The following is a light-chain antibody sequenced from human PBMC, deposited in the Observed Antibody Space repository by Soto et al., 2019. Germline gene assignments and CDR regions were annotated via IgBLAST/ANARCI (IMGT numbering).Light chain of an antibody. CDR2: DAS. V-gene: IGKV1-5*01. J-gene: IGKJ3*01. CDR1: ESMSTW. CDR3: QKYHSY. Sequence: DIQMTQSPSTLSASVGDRVTITCRASESMSTWLAWYQQKPGQAPKLLIYDASTLQSGVPSRFSGRGSGTEFTLTISSLQPDDFATYYCQKYHSYFGPGIQVEIK.